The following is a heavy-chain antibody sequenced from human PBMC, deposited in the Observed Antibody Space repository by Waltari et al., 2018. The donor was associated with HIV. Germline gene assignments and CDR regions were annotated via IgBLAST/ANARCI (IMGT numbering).Heavy chain of an antibody. J-gene: IGHJ4*02. V-gene: IGHV3-9*01. CDR1: GFTFDDHA. CDR2: ISWNGGVT. D-gene: IGHD2-15*01. Sequence: EVQLLESGGALVQPGRSLRLSCIVSGFTFDDHAMHWVRQAPGKGLEWVSGISWNGGVTVFADSVKGRFTISRDNAQNSLFLQMDNLRKDDAAFYYCARDRGGTATGFFDYWGQGTLVTVSS. CDR3: ARDRGGTATGFFDY.